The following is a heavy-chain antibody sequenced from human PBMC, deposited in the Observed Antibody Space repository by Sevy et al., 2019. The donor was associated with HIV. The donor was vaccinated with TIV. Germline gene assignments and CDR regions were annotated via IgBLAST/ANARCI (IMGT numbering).Heavy chain of an antibody. CDR1: GGSFSGYY. J-gene: IGHJ6*02. CDR2: INHSGST. Sequence: SETLSLTCAVYGGSFSGYYWSWIRQPPGKGLEWIGEINHSGSTNYNPSLKSRVTISVDTSKNQFSLKLSSVTAADTAVYYCAGGRAAAGTGGHYYYYGMDVWGQGTTVTVSS. CDR3: AGGRAAAGTGGHYYYYGMDV. D-gene: IGHD6-13*01. V-gene: IGHV4-34*01.